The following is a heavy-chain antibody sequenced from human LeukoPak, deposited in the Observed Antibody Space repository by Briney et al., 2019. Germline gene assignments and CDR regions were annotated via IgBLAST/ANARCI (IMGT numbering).Heavy chain of an antibody. D-gene: IGHD6-6*01. J-gene: IGHJ4*02. CDR1: GFTFSSYA. CDR2: ISGSTGST. V-gene: IGHV3-23*01. Sequence: GGSLRLSCAASGFTFSSYAMNWVRQAPGKGLEWVSVISGSTGSTYYADSVKGRFTISRDNSKKTLYLQMNNLRVEDTAVYYCAKRITSSPSGNDYWGQGTLVTVSS. CDR3: AKRITSSPSGNDY.